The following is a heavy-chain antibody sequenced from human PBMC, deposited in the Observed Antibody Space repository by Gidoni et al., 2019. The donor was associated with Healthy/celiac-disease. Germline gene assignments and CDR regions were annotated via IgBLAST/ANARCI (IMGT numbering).Heavy chain of an antibody. V-gene: IGHV4-34*01. CDR3: ASPPRVGVAARPGNYYYMDV. Sequence: QVQLQQWGAGLLKPSETLSLTCAVYGGSFSGYYWSWIRQPPGKGLEWIGEINHSGSTNYNPSLKSRVTISVDTSKNQFSLKLSSVTAADTAVYYCASPPRVGVAARPGNYYYMDVWGKGTTVTVSS. CDR1: GGSFSGYY. D-gene: IGHD6-6*01. CDR2: INHSGST. J-gene: IGHJ6*03.